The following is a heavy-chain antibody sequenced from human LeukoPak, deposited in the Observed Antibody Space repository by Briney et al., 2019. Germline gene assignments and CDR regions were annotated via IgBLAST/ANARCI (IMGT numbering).Heavy chain of an antibody. CDR2: ISGRGRSI. D-gene: IGHD4-17*01. CDR3: AKGGHEYGDYAEYYYGLDV. Sequence: GGSLRLSCAASGFTFSNYAMNWVRQAPGKGLEWVSFISGRGRSIYYAGSVKGRFTISRDNSENTLFLQMNSLRAEDTAVYYCAKGGHEYGDYAEYYYGLDVWGQGTTVTVSS. V-gene: IGHV3-23*01. J-gene: IGHJ6*02. CDR1: GFTFSNYA.